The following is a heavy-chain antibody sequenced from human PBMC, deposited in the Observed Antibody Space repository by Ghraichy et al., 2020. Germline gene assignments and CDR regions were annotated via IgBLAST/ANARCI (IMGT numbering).Heavy chain of an antibody. CDR1: GFTFGDYA. CDR2: IRSKAYGGTT. Sequence: GSLNISCTASGFTFGDYAMSWVRQAPGKGLEWVGFIRSKAYGGTTEYAASVKGRFTISRDDSKSIAYLQMNSLKTEDTAVYYCTRIIAAAGTQTWYYGMDVWGQGTTVTVSS. V-gene: IGHV3-49*04. D-gene: IGHD6-13*01. J-gene: IGHJ6*02. CDR3: TRIIAAAGTQTWYYGMDV.